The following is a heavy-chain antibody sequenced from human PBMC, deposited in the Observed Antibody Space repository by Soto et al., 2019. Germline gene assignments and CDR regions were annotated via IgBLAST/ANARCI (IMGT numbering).Heavy chain of an antibody. CDR2: ISGSGLTI. J-gene: IGHJ5*02. CDR1: GFIFSDYE. D-gene: IGHD5-12*01. V-gene: IGHV3-48*03. Sequence: PGGSLRLSCAASGFIFSDYEINWVRQAPGKGLEWVSYISGSGLTIYYADSVKGRFTISRDNAKNSLYLQMNSLGVEDTAVYYCARGPYRNTYNWCDSWGQGTLVTVSS. CDR3: ARGPYRNTYNWCDS.